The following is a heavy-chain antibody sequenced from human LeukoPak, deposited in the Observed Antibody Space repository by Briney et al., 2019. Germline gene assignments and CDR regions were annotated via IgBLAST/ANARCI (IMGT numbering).Heavy chain of an antibody. CDR3: ARGDPGGFDP. Sequence: GASVKVSCKTSGYTFSRYEINWARQAPGPGLEWMGGMNPHSGEAGFPQNFQRRVTLTKNTPITTAYMELSSLRSEDTAVYYCARGDPGGFDPWGQGTLVTVSS. D-gene: IGHD3-16*01. J-gene: IGHJ5*02. V-gene: IGHV1-8*01. CDR1: GYTFSRYE. CDR2: MNPHSGEA.